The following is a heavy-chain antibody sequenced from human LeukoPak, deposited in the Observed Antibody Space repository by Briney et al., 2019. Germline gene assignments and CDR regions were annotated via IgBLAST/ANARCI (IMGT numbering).Heavy chain of an antibody. D-gene: IGHD5-12*01. Sequence: GGSLRLSCAASGFTFDDYAMHWVRQAPGKGLEWVSGISWNSGSIGYADSVKGRFTISRDNAKNSLYLQMNSLRAEDTALYYCAKDSDIVATISDLHAFDIWGQGTMVTVSS. CDR1: GFTFDDYA. CDR3: AKDSDIVATISDLHAFDI. CDR2: ISWNSGSI. J-gene: IGHJ3*02. V-gene: IGHV3-9*01.